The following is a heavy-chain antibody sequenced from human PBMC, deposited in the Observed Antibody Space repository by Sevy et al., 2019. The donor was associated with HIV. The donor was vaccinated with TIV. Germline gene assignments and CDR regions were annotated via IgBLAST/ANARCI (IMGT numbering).Heavy chain of an antibody. CDR2: RFYSGGA. CDR3: ARHPLGNWFDL. CDR1: GGSISSGRHY. J-gene: IGHJ5*02. Sequence: SETLSLTCNVSGGSISSGRHYWGWIRQSPGKSLEWIGSRFYSGGAYYNPSLQSRVTMSVDTSKNQFSLNVNYVTAADTAVYYCARHPLGNWFDLWGQGILVTVSS. D-gene: IGHD3-16*01. V-gene: IGHV4-39*01.